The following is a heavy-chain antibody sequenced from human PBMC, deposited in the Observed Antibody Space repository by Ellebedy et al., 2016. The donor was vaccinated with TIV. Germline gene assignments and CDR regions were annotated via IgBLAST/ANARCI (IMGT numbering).Heavy chain of an antibody. CDR3: ARGGRRVEGAGTGYYGMDV. J-gene: IGHJ6*01. D-gene: IGHD6-13*01. Sequence: PGGSLRLSCAASGFTFSRFWMTWVRHSPGKGLEWVANIKQDGSERYYVDSVKGRFTISRDNAKNSLYVQMNSLRAEDTAVYYCARGGRRVEGAGTGYYGMDVWGQGTTVTVSS. V-gene: IGHV3-7*03. CDR1: GFTFSRFW. CDR2: IKQDGSER.